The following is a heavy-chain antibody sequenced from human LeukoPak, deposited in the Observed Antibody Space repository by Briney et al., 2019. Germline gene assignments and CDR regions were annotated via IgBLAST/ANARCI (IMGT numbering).Heavy chain of an antibody. CDR3: ARESRGGGSTSGRTILFLDY. Sequence: GASVKVSCKASGYTFTGYYMHWVRQAPGQGLEWMGWINPNSGGTNYAQKFQGRVTMTRDTSISTAYMELSRPRSDDTAVYYCARESRGGGSTSGRTILFLDYWGQGTLVTVSS. V-gene: IGHV1-2*02. J-gene: IGHJ4*02. CDR1: GYTFTGYY. D-gene: IGHD2-2*01. CDR2: INPNSGGT.